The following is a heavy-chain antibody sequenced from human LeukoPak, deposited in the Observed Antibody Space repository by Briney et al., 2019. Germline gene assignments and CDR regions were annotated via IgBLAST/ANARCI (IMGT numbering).Heavy chain of an antibody. V-gene: IGHV1-8*01. CDR1: GYTFTSYD. Sequence: ASVKISCKASGYTFTSYDINWVRQATGQGLEWMGWMNPNSGNTGYAQKFQGRVTMTRNTSISTAYMELSSLRSEDTAVYYCARGDILTSLDDPWGQGTLVTVSS. CDR2: MNPNSGNT. D-gene: IGHD3-9*01. CDR3: ARGDILTSLDDP. J-gene: IGHJ5*02.